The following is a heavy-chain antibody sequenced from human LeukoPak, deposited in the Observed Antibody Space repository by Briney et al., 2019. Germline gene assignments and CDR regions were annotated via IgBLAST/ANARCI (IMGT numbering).Heavy chain of an antibody. Sequence: SETLSLTCTVSGGSISSYYWSWIRQPPGKGLEWIGYIYYSGSTNYNPSLKSRVTISVDTTKNQFSLKLSSVTAADTAVYYCARDDYGDAFDIWGQGTVVTVSS. D-gene: IGHD4/OR15-4a*01. J-gene: IGHJ3*02. CDR1: GGSISSYY. CDR2: IYYSGST. V-gene: IGHV4-59*01. CDR3: ARDDYGDAFDI.